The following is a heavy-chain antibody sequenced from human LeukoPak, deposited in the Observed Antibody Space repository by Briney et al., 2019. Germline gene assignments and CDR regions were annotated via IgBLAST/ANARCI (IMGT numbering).Heavy chain of an antibody. J-gene: IGHJ3*02. CDR3: ARVGIAVLQDAFDI. Sequence: GGSLRLSCAASGFTFSSYSMNWVRQAPGKGLEWVSSISSSSSYIYYADSVKGRFTISRDNAKNSLYLQMNSLRAEDTAVYYCARVGIAVLQDAFDIWGQGTVVTVSS. CDR1: GFTFSSYS. CDR2: ISSSSSYI. V-gene: IGHV3-21*01. D-gene: IGHD6-19*01.